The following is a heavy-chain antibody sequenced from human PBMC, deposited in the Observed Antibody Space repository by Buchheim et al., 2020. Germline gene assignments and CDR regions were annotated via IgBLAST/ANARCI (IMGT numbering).Heavy chain of an antibody. V-gene: IGHV4-34*01. CDR3: ARGYYDSSGYRFLDY. CDR2: INHSGST. J-gene: IGHJ4*02. D-gene: IGHD3-22*01. CDR1: GGSFSGYY. Sequence: QVQLQQWGAGLLKPSEALSLTCAVYGGSFSGYYWSWIRQPPGKGLEWIGEINHSGSTNYNPSLKSRVTISVDTSKNQFSLKLSSVTAADTAVYYCARGYYDSSGYRFLDYWGQGTL.